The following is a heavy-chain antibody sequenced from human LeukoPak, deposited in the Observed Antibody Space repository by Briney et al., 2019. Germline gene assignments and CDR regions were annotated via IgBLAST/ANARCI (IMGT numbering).Heavy chain of an antibody. CDR3: AREATLYYDSSDSYYTAFDI. Sequence: KPSETLSLTCTVSGDSISTYYWTWIRQPPGKGLEWMGFIYYNGSTNYNPSLKSRVTISVDTSKNQFSLNLSSVTAADTAVYYCAREATLYYDSSDSYYTAFDIWGQGTVVAVSS. CDR2: IYYNGST. D-gene: IGHD3-22*01. J-gene: IGHJ3*02. CDR1: GDSISTYY. V-gene: IGHV4-59*01.